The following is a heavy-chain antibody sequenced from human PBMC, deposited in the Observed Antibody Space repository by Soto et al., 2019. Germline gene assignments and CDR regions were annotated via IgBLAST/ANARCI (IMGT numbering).Heavy chain of an antibody. CDR2: INPSGGST. CDR3: ARGAITMIVVSFLGYFDY. J-gene: IGHJ4*02. D-gene: IGHD3-22*01. Sequence: ASVKVSCKASGYTFTSYYMHWVRQAPGQGLEWMGIINPSGGSTSYAQKFQGRVTMTRDTSTSTVYMELSSLRSEDTAVYYCARGAITMIVVSFLGYFDYWGQGTLVTRLL. V-gene: IGHV1-46*03. CDR1: GYTFTSYY.